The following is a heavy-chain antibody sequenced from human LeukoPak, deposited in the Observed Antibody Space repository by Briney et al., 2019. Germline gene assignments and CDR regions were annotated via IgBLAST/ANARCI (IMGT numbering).Heavy chain of an antibody. J-gene: IGHJ4*02. V-gene: IGHV4-59*11. Sequence: SETLSLTCIVSSGSINNHYWSCIRQPPGKGLEWIGYIYDSWNTNYNPSLPSRVTISMDASRNQFSLNLTSVTAADTAVYYCARDQIGYGLDYWGQGTLVTVSS. CDR1: SGSINNHY. D-gene: IGHD5-18*01. CDR2: IYDSWNT. CDR3: ARDQIGYGLDY.